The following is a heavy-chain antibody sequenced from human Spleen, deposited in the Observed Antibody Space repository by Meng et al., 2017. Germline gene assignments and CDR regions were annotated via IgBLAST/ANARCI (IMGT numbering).Heavy chain of an antibody. J-gene: IGHJ4*02. Sequence: QGQLQESGPGLVKPSVTLSLTCTVSGGSISHYYWSWIRQPAGKGLEWIVRIYSSGSTNYNPSLKSRVTMSIDTSKNQFSLKLTSVTAADTAVYYCARQFGSGWYDYFDYWGQGTLVTVSS. CDR2: IYSSGST. V-gene: IGHV4-4*07. CDR3: ARQFGSGWYDYFDY. CDR1: GGSISHYY. D-gene: IGHD6-19*01.